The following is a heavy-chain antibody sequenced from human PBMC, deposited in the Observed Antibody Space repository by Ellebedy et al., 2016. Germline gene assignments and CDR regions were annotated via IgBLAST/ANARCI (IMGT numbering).Heavy chain of an antibody. D-gene: IGHD5-12*01. J-gene: IGHJ6*02. CDR3: ARDQVVATITYYYYGMDV. Sequence: SETLSLXXTVSGGSISSSSYYWGWIRQPPGKGLEWIGSIYYSGSTYYNPSLKSRVTISVDTSKNQFSLKLSSVTAADTAVYYCARDQVVATITYYYYGMDVWGQGTTVTVSS. V-gene: IGHV4-39*02. CDR2: IYYSGST. CDR1: GGSISSSSYY.